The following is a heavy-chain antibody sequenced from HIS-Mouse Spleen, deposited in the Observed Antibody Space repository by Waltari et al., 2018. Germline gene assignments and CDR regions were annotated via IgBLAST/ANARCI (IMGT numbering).Heavy chain of an antibody. Sequence: QLQLQESGPGLVKPSETLSLTCTVSGGSIRSSSYYWGWIRQPPGKGSEWIGSIYYSGSTYYNPSLKSRVTISVDTSKNQFSLKLSSVTAADTAVYYCAREIPYSSSWYDWYFDLWGRGTLVTVSS. CDR2: IYYSGST. CDR3: AREIPYSSSWYDWYFDL. D-gene: IGHD6-13*01. J-gene: IGHJ2*01. V-gene: IGHV4-39*07. CDR1: GGSIRSSSYY.